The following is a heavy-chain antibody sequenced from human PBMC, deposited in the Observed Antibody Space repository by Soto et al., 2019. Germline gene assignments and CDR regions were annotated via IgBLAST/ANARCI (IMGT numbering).Heavy chain of an antibody. CDR3: ARGLLWFGELFYDY. CDR2: IYYSGST. D-gene: IGHD3-10*01. CDR1: GGSISSYY. J-gene: IGHJ4*02. Sequence: PSETLSLTCTVSGGSISSYYWSWIRQPPGKGLEWIGYIYYSGSTNYNPSLKSRVTISVDTSKNQFSLKLSSVTAADTAMYYCARGLLWFGELFYDYWGQGTLVTVSS. V-gene: IGHV4-59*01.